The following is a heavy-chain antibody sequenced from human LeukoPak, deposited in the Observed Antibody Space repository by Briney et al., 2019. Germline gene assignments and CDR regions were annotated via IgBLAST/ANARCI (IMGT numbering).Heavy chain of an antibody. D-gene: IGHD3-16*02. V-gene: IGHV3-30-3*01. CDR3: AKDLLYSDVWGSYRPNPLDY. J-gene: IGHJ4*02. CDR1: RFTFSSYA. Sequence: GGSLRLSCAASRFTFSSYAMHWVRQAPGKGLEWVAAISYDGAHKYYVESVKGRFTISRDNSKTTLYLEMNSLGAEDTAVYYCAKDLLYSDVWGSYRPNPLDYWGQGTLVTVSS. CDR2: ISYDGAHK.